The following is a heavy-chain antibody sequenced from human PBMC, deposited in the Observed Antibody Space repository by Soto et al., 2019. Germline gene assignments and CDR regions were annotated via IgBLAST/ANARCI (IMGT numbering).Heavy chain of an antibody. CDR3: ARTNYFDY. CDR1: GGSISSYY. J-gene: IGHJ4*02. V-gene: IGHV4-59*01. Sequence: PSETLSLTCTVSGGSISSYYWSWIRQPPGKGLEWIGYIYYSGSTNYNPSLKSRVTTSVGTSKNQFSLKLTSVTAADTAVYYCARTNYFDYWGQGALVTVSS. CDR2: IYYSGST.